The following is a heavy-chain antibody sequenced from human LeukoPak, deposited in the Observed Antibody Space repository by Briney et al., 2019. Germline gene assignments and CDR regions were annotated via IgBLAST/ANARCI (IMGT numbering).Heavy chain of an antibody. D-gene: IGHD6-13*01. CDR3: ARHDYSGSWYRWFDP. V-gene: IGHV4-39*01. J-gene: IGHJ5*02. CDR1: GGSISSTNHY. CDR2: IYYSGST. Sequence: SETLSLTCTVSGGSISSTNHYWGWIGQPPGKGLEWIGSIYYSGSTYYNPSLKSRVTMSVDTSKNQFSLKLSSVTAADTAIYYCARHDYSGSWYRWFDPWGQGILVTVSS.